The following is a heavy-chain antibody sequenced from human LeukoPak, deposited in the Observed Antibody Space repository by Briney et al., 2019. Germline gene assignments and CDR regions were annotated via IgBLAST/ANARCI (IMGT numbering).Heavy chain of an antibody. Sequence: GGSLRLSCAASGFTFGSYWMHWVRQAPGKGLVWVSRINTDEGSTTYADSVKGRFTISRDNAKNTLYLQMNSLRAEDTAVYYCGRGFSIVPAGIPDYWGLGTLVTVSS. J-gene: IGHJ4*02. CDR3: GRGFSIVPAGIPDY. CDR2: INTDEGST. V-gene: IGHV3-74*01. CDR1: GFTFGSYW. D-gene: IGHD2-2*02.